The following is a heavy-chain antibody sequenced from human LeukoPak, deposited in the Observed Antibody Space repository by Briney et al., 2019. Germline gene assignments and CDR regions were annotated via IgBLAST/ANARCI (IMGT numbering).Heavy chain of an antibody. V-gene: IGHV1-2*02. CDR1: GYTFTGYY. J-gene: IGHJ4*02. CDR2: INPNSGGT. D-gene: IGHD3-22*01. CDR3: ARAYYYDSSGYYQIHDY. Sequence: GASVKVSCKASGYTFTGYYMHWVRQAPGQGLEWMGWINPNSGGTNYAQKFQGRVTMTRDTSISTAYMELSRLRSDDTAVYYCARAYYYDSSGYYQIHDYWGQGTLVTVSS.